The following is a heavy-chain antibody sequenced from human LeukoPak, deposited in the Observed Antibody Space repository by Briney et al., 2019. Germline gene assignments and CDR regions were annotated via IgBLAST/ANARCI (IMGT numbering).Heavy chain of an antibody. J-gene: IGHJ4*02. Sequence: ASVTVSFTASGYTFTRYAINWLRQAPGQGLEWMGWINMYTANPAYAQGFTERFVFSLDTSVTTAYLQNSNLKTEDTAVYYCARHDNDDDFDYWGQGTLVTVSS. CDR3: ARHDNDDDFDY. CDR2: INMYTANP. V-gene: IGHV7-4-1*02. CDR1: GYTFTRYA. D-gene: IGHD3-16*01.